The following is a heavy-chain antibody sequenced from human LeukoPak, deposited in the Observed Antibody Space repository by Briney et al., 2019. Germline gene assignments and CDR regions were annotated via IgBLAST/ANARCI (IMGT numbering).Heavy chain of an antibody. CDR3: ARGLGSGPRYYYYYYMDV. D-gene: IGHD6-19*01. CDR2: ISGSGGST. V-gene: IGHV3-23*01. CDR1: GFTFSSYA. J-gene: IGHJ6*03. Sequence: PGGSLRLSCAASGFTFSSYAMSWVRQAPGKGLEWVSAISGSGGSTYYADSVKGRFTISRDNSKNTLYLQMNSLRAEDTAVYYCARGLGSGPRYYYYYYMDVWGKGTTVTISS.